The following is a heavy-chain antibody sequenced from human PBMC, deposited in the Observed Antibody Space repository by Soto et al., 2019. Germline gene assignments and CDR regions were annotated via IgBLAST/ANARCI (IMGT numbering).Heavy chain of an antibody. J-gene: IGHJ2*01. V-gene: IGHV1-69*13. CDR3: ARVTVPLTNWYFDL. Sequence: ASVKVSCKASGGTFSSYAISWVRQAPGEGLEWMGGIIPIFGTANDAQKFQGRVTITADESTSTAYMELSSLRSEVTAVYYSARVTVPLTNWYFDLWGRGTLVTVSS. CDR1: GGTFSSYA. D-gene: IGHD2-2*01. CDR2: IIPIFGTA.